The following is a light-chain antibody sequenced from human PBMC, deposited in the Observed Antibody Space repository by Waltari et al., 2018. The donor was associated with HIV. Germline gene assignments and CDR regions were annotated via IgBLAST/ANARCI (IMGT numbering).Light chain of an antibody. CDR1: SSDVGSYNY. CDR3: GSSTSSSNMDV. Sequence: QSALTQPPSASGSPGQSVTISCAGTSSDVGSYNYVSWYQQHPGKAPKLMIYEVTKRPSGVPDRFSGSKSGNTASLTVSGLQADDEAEYYCGSSTSSSNMDVFGGGTKVTVL. V-gene: IGLV2-8*01. J-gene: IGLJ2*01. CDR2: EVT.